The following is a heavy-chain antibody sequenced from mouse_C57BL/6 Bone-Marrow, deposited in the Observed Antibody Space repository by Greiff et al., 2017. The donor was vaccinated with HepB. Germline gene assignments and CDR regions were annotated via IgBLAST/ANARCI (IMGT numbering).Heavy chain of an antibody. J-gene: IGHJ2*01. CDR1: GYTFTGYW. CDR3: ARVMRLLRYPKRAYYFDY. CDR2: ILPGSGST. V-gene: IGHV1-9*01. Sequence: QLQQSGAELMKPGASVKLSCKATGYTFTGYWIEWVKQRPGHGLEWIGEILPGSGSTNYNEKFKGKATFTADTSSNTAYMQLSSLTTEDSAIYYCARVMRLLRYPKRAYYFDYWGQGTTLTVSS. D-gene: IGHD1-1*01.